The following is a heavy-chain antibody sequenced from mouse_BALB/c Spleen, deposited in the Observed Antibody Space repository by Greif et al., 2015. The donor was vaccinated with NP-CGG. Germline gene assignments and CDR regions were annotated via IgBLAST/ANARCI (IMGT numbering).Heavy chain of an antibody. CDR3: ARRLLRRSYAMDY. V-gene: IGHV5-6*01. J-gene: IGHJ4*01. D-gene: IGHD2-3*01. CDR2: ISSGGSYT. CDR1: GFTFSSYG. Sequence: EVQLQQSGGDLVKPGGSLKLSCAASGFTFSSYGMSWVRQTPDKRLEWVATISSGGSYTYYPDSVKGRFTISRDNAKNTLYLQMSSLKSEDTAMYYCARRLLRRSYAMDYWGQGTSVTVSS.